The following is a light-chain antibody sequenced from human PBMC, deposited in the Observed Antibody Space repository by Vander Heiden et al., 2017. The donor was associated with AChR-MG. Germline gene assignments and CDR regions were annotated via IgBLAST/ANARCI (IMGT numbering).Light chain of an antibody. CDR2: GKN. CDR1: SLRSYY. J-gene: IGLJ2*01. CDR3: NSRDSSCNPRVV. V-gene: IGLV3-19*01. Sequence: SSELTQRTAVSVALVQTFMITCQGDSLRSYYASWYQQKPGQAPVLVIYGKNNRPSGIPDRFSFSSSGNTASFTITGAQAEEEADYYCNSRDSSCNPRVVFGGGTKLTVL.